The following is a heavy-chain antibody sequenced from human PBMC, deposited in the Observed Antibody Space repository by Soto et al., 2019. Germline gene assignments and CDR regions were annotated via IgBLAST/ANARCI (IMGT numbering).Heavy chain of an antibody. CDR3: ARLDTGSSGSRDY. CDR2: IYYSGST. V-gene: IGHV4-59*08. D-gene: IGHD3-22*01. Sequence: SETLSLTCTVSGGSISSYYWSWIRQPPGKGLEWIGYIYYSGSTNYNPSLKSRVTISVDTSKNQFSLKLSSVTAADTAVYYCARLDTGSSGSRDYWGQGTLVTVSS. CDR1: GGSISSYY. J-gene: IGHJ4*02.